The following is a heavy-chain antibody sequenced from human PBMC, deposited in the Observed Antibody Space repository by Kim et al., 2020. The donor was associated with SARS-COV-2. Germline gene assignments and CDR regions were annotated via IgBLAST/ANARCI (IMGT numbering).Heavy chain of an antibody. D-gene: IGHD3-10*01. CDR2: IRSKAYGGTT. Sequence: GGSLRLSCTASGFTFGDYAMSWFRQAPGKGLEWVGFIRSKAYGGTTEYAASVKGRFTISRDDSKSIAYLQMNSLKTEDTAVYYCTRDRGYYGSGSYYKRAPQTKSYYGMDVWGQGTTVTVSS. V-gene: IGHV3-49*03. CDR3: TRDRGYYGSGSYYKRAPQTKSYYGMDV. J-gene: IGHJ6*02. CDR1: GFTFGDYA.